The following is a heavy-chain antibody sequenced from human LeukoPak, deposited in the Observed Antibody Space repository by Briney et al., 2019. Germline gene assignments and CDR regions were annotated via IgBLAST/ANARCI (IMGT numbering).Heavy chain of an antibody. D-gene: IGHD3-16*01. J-gene: IGHJ3*02. CDR1: GFTFGDYE. CDR3: ARDWGWQQPI. V-gene: IGHV3-48*03. Sequence: PGGSLRLSCAASGFTFGDYEMNWVRQAPGKGLEWVSYISSSGNTIYYGDSVKGRFTISRDNAKNSLYLQMNSLKAEDTAVYYCARDWGWQQPIWGQGTMVTVSS. CDR2: ISSSGNTI.